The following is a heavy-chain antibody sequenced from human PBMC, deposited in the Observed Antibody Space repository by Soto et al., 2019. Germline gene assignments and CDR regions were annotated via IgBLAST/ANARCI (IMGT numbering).Heavy chain of an antibody. CDR3: VRVVAIPGSPDN. V-gene: IGHV1-69*12. D-gene: IGHD2-15*01. CDR1: GGTFSSYA. J-gene: IGHJ4*02. CDR2: IVPIVDTS. Sequence: QVQLVQSGAEVRQPASSVKVSCKTYGGTFSSYAISWVRQAPGQGLEWMGGIVPIVDTSTYAQKFQGRVTITADESTSTVYMELRSLRSDDTAVYYCVRVVAIPGSPDNWGQGTLVTVSS.